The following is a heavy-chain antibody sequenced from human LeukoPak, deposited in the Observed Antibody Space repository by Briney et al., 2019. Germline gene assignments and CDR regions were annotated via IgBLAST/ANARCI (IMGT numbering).Heavy chain of an antibody. V-gene: IGHV4-34*01. D-gene: IGHD6-19*01. CDR2: INHSGST. J-gene: IGHJ6*02. Sequence: SETLSLTCAVYGGSFSGYYWSWIRQPPGKGLEWIGEINHSGSTNYNPSLKSRVTISVDTSKNQFSLKLSSVTAADTAVYYCARDLTHQQWLRYYYYYYGMDVWGQGTTVTVSS. CDR3: ARDLTHQQWLRYYYYYYGMDV. CDR1: GGSFSGYY.